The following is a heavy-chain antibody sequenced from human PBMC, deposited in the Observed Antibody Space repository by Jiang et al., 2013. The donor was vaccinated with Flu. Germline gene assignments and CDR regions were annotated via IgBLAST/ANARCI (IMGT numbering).Heavy chain of an antibody. V-gene: IGHV3-48*01. Sequence: LLESGEAWYSLGGSLRLSCAASGFTFSSYNMNWVRQAPGKGLEWVSFISGSTNTIYYADSVKGRFTISRDNAKNSLYLQMDSLRAEDTAVYYCARDLNGGQQLIPFDYWGQGTLVTVSS. D-gene: IGHD3-16*01. CDR3: ARDLNGGQQLIPFDY. CDR1: GFTFSSYN. CDR2: ISGSTNTI. J-gene: IGHJ4*02.